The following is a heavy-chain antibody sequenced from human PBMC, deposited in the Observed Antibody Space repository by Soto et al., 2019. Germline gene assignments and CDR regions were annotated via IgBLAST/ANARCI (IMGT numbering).Heavy chain of an antibody. CDR1: GGSINSGDYH. J-gene: IGHJ6*01. V-gene: IGHV4-30-4*01. D-gene: IGHD3-16*02. CDR2: IYYIGST. Sequence: SETLSLTCTVSGGSINSGDYHWSWIRQSPGKGLEWIGAIYYIGSTYYNPSLKSRIRISVDTSKNQFSLKVNSVTAADAAVYYCARDYRVPSDGAMDVWGQGTTVTVFS. CDR3: ARDYRVPSDGAMDV.